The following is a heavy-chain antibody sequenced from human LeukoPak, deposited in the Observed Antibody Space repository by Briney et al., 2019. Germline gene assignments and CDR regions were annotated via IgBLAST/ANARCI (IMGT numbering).Heavy chain of an antibody. Sequence: SETLSLSCIVSGGSISSSSYYWVWIRQPPGKGLEWIGSIFYSGSTYYNPSLKSRVTISVDTSKNQFSLKLNSVTAADTAVYYCARRTERVTFDYWGQGALVTVSS. V-gene: IGHV4-39*01. CDR3: ARRTERVTFDY. CDR2: IFYSGST. D-gene: IGHD4-23*01. CDR1: GGSISSSSYY. J-gene: IGHJ4*02.